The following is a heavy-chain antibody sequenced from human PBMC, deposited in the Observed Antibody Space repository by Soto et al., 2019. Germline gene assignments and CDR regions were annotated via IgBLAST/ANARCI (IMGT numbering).Heavy chain of an antibody. J-gene: IGHJ4*02. D-gene: IGHD2-15*01. CDR3: ARPGYCSGGSCYSSFDY. CDR2: IYYSGST. Sequence: SETLSLTCTVSDGSISSSSYYWGWIRQPPGKGLEWIGSIYYSGSTYYNPSLKSRVTISVDTSKNQFSLKLSSVTAADTAVYYCARPGYCSGGSCYSSFDYWGQGTLVTVSS. CDR1: DGSISSSSYY. V-gene: IGHV4-39*01.